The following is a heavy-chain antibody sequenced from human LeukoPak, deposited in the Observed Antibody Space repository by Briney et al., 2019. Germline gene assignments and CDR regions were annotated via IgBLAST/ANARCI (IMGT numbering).Heavy chain of an antibody. V-gene: IGHV4-39*01. CDR1: GGSITRGTNY. CDR3: ARHNPYFDY. CDR2: IYYSGTT. D-gene: IGHD1-14*01. J-gene: IGHJ4*02. Sequence: PSETLSLTCTVSGGSITRGTNYWGWIRQPPGQGLEWIGSIYYSGTTYYNPSLKSRVTISIDTSKNQVSLKLTSVTATDTAVYYCARHNPYFDYWGQETLVTVSS.